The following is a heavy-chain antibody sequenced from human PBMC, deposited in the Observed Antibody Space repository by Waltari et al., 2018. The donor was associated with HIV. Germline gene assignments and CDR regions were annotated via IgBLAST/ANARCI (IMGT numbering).Heavy chain of an antibody. Sequence: EVQMVESGGGLVQPGGSLRLSCAAYGFTFSILRMSWVRQAPGKGLEWVANIKQDGSEKYYVDSVNGRFTISRDNAENSLYLQMNSLRAEDTAVYYCARGGFYGSGSKVNWGQGTLVTVSS. D-gene: IGHD3-10*01. CDR2: IKQDGSEK. CDR3: ARGGFYGSGSKVN. J-gene: IGHJ4*02. V-gene: IGHV3-7*04. CDR1: GFTFSILR.